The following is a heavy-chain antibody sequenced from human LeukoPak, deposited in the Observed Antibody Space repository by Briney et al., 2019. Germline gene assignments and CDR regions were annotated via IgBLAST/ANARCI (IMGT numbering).Heavy chain of an antibody. J-gene: IGHJ4*02. V-gene: IGHV3-48*01. CDR3: ARVLHKRNYDSTTYYGY. Sequence: GGSLRLSCGAPGFTFSSYSMNWVRQAPGKGLEWVSYISSSSSTIYYADSVKGQFTISRDNAKNSLYLQMNSLRAEDTAVYYCARVLHKRNYDSTTYYGYWGQGTLVTVSS. D-gene: IGHD3-22*01. CDR2: ISSSSSTI. CDR1: GFTFSSYS.